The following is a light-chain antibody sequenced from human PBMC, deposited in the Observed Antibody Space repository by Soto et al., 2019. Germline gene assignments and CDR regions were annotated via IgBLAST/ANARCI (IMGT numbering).Light chain of an antibody. CDR2: KAS. Sequence: DIQMTQSPSTLSGSVGDRVTITCRASQTMSSWLAWYQQKPGKAPKLLIYKASTLKSGVPSRFSGSESGTEFTLTISSLQPDDIATYYCQQYTETSGTFGQGTKVEVK. V-gene: IGKV1-5*03. CDR3: QQYTETSGT. CDR1: QTMSSW. J-gene: IGKJ1*01.